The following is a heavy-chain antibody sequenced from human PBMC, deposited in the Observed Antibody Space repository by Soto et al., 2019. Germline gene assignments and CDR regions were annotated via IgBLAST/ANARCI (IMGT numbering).Heavy chain of an antibody. D-gene: IGHD1-26*01. CDR1: GFTFGSYA. V-gene: IGHV3-23*01. CDR2: ISSAGRK. Sequence: PGGSLRVSCAASGFTFGSYAMTWVRQAPGKGLAWVAGISSAGRKNYAEYVQGRFTISRDHSKNTLYLQMNSLRDEDTAVYYCAKVNLFVGATIFGMDVWGQGTTVTVSS. CDR3: AKVNLFVGATIFGMDV. J-gene: IGHJ6*02.